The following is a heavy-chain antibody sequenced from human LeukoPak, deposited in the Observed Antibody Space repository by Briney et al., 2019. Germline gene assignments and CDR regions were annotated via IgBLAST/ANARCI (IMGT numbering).Heavy chain of an antibody. CDR3: AKAADSSLSEDY. D-gene: IGHD3-22*01. Sequence: PGGSLRLSCAASGFTFSSYSMNWVRQAPGKGLEWVSSITSSSSYIYYADSVKGRFTISIDNAKNSLYLQMNSRRAEDAAVYYCAKAADSSLSEDYWGQRTLVTVSS. J-gene: IGHJ4*02. CDR1: GFTFSSYS. V-gene: IGHV3-21*01. CDR2: ITSSSSYI.